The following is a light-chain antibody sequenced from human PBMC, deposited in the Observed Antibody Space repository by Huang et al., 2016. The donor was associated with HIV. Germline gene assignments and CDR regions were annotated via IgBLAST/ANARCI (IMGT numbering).Light chain of an antibody. Sequence: EIVMTQSPATLSVSPGERATLSCRASQSISSNLAWYQQKPGQAPRLLIYGESTRATGIPARFSGSGSGTEFTLTNSSLQSEDFAIYYCQQYDDWPPYTFGQGTKLEIK. J-gene: IGKJ2*01. CDR3: QQYDDWPPYT. CDR1: QSISSN. V-gene: IGKV3-15*01. CDR2: GES.